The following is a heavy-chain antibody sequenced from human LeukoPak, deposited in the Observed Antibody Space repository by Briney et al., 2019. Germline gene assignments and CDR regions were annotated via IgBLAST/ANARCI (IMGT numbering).Heavy chain of an antibody. CDR1: GYTFTSYW. CDR2: IYPGDSDT. D-gene: IGHD6-19*01. V-gene: IGHV5-51*01. CDR3: ARQRYGNGWYYFDY. J-gene: IGHJ4*02. Sequence: GESLKISCKGSGYTFTSYWIGWVRQMPGKGLEWMGIIYPGDSDTRYSPSFQGQVTISADKSITTAHLQWNSLKASDTAMYYCARQRYGNGWYYFDYWGQGTLVTVSS.